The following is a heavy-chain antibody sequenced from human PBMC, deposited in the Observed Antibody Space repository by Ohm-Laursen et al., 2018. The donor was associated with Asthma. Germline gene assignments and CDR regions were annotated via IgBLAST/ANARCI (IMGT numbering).Heavy chain of an antibody. CDR3: ARGSRYYYDSSGYSGWFDP. V-gene: IGHV4-34*01. D-gene: IGHD3-22*01. CDR2: INHSGST. Sequence: TLSLTCAVYGGSFSGYYWSWIRQPPGKGLEWIGEINHSGSTNYNPSLKSRVTISVDTSKNQFSLKLSSGTAADTAVYYCARGSRYYYDSSGYSGWFDPWGQGTLVTVSS. J-gene: IGHJ5*02. CDR1: GGSFSGYY.